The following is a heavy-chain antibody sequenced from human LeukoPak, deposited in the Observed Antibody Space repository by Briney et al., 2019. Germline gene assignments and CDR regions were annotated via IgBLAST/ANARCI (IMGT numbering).Heavy chain of an antibody. CDR3: ARYYSSRYAFDI. CDR2: IYYSGST. V-gene: IGHV4-59*08. J-gene: IGHJ3*02. CDR1: GGSISSYY. Sequence: SETLSLTCTVSGGSISSYYWSWIRPPPGKGLEWIGYIYYSGSTNYNPPLKSRVTISVDTSKNQFSLKLSSVTAADTAVYYCARYYSSRYAFDIWGQGTMVTVSS. D-gene: IGHD6-19*01.